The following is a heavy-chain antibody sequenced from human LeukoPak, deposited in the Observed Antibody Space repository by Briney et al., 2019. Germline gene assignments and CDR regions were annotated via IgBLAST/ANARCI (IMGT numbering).Heavy chain of an antibody. D-gene: IGHD6-13*01. V-gene: IGHV3-66*01. CDR3: ARDGRIGSSWYSGFDN. CDR2: IYSGGST. Sequence: PGGSLRLSCAASGFTVSGNYMSWVRQAPGKGLEWGSVIYSGGSTYYADSVKGRFTISRDNSKNTLYLQMNSLRAEDTAVYYCARDGRIGSSWYSGFDNWGQGTLVTVSS. J-gene: IGHJ4*02. CDR1: GFTVSGNY.